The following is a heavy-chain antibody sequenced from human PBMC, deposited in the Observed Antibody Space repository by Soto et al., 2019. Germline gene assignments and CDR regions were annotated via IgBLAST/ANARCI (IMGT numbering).Heavy chain of an antibody. CDR2: IYPGDSDT. D-gene: IGHD1-26*01. CDR3: ASRIVGAPYYYGMDV. Sequence: ESLKISCKGSGYSFTSSWIGWVRQMPGKGLEWMGIIYPGDSDTRYSPSFQGQVTISADKSISTAYLQWSSLKASDTAMYYCASRIVGAPYYYGMDVWGQGTTVTVS. J-gene: IGHJ6*02. CDR1: GYSFTSSW. V-gene: IGHV5-51*01.